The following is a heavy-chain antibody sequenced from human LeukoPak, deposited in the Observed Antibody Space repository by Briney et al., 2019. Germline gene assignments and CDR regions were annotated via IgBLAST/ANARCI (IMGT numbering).Heavy chain of an antibody. CDR1: GYTFTGYY. Sequence: GASVKVSCRASGYTFTGYYMHWVRQAPGQGLEWMGWINPHSGATNYAQKFQGRVTMTRDTSISTAYMELSRLRSDDTALYYCARGFLPGANNWFDPWGQGTLVTVSS. CDR2: INPHSGAT. J-gene: IGHJ5*02. V-gene: IGHV1-2*02. CDR3: ARGFLPGANNWFDP. D-gene: IGHD3-10*01.